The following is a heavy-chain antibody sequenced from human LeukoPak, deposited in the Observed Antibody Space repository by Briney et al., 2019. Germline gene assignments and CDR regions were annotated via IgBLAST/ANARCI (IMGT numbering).Heavy chain of an antibody. CDR2: IYYSGST. D-gene: IGHD3-3*01. CDR1: GGSISSGSYY. Sequence: PSETLSLTCTVSGGSISSGSYYWGWIRQPPGKGLEWIGSIYYSGSTYYNPSLKSRVTISVDTSKNQFSLKLSSVTAADTAVYYCARGLRFLEWLSWFDPWGQGTLVTVSS. J-gene: IGHJ5*02. V-gene: IGHV4-39*07. CDR3: ARGLRFLEWLSWFDP.